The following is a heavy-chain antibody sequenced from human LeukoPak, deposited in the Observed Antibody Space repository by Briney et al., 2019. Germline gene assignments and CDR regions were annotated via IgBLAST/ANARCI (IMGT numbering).Heavy chain of an antibody. Sequence: PGGSLRLSCAASGFIVSSNHMSWVRQAPGKGLEWVSVIYSGGSTYYADSMKGRFTISRDNSKNTLYLQMNSLRAEDTAVYYCARDSRGHDALDIWGQGTMVTVSS. CDR2: IYSGGST. CDR1: GFIVSSNH. CDR3: ARDSRGHDALDI. D-gene: IGHD3-10*01. J-gene: IGHJ3*02. V-gene: IGHV3-66*02.